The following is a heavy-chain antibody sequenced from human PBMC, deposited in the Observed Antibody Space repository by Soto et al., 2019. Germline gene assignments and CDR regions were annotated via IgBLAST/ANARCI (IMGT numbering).Heavy chain of an antibody. V-gene: IGHV3-23*01. CDR2: ISGSGDTT. J-gene: IGHJ4*02. CDR3: AKGHPGGSCYSGLDC. D-gene: IGHD2-15*01. Sequence: GGSLSRSWASSGFSLSTCCMTWVRPAPGKGLEWVLCISGSGDTTYYADSVKGRFTISRDTSKNTVYLQMNSLRVDDTAVYYCAKGHPGGSCYSGLDCWGQGTLVNVSS. CDR1: GFSLSTCC.